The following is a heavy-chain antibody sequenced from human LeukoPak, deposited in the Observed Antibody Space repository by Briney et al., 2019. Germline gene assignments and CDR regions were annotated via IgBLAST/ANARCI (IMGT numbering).Heavy chain of an antibody. D-gene: IGHD2-2*02. V-gene: IGHV4-30-2*01. J-gene: IGHJ3*02. CDR1: GGSISSYS. CDR3: ARVPGSCSSTSCYTDAFDI. Sequence: PSETLSLTCTVSGGSISSYSWSWIRQPPGKGLEWIGYIYHSGSTYYNPSPKSRVTISVDRSKNQFSLKLSSVTAADTAVYYCARVPGSCSSTSCYTDAFDIWGQGTMVTVSS. CDR2: IYHSGST.